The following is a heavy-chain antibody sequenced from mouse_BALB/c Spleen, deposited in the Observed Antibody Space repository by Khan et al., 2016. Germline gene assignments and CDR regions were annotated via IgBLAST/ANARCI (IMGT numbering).Heavy chain of an antibody. CDR2: IRYSGST. CDR3: TRSPTSTRYFDV. CDR1: GYSITSDYA. D-gene: IGHD1-2*01. J-gene: IGHJ1*01. Sequence: EVELVESGPGLVKPSQSLSLTCTVTGYSITSDYAWNWIRQFPGNKLEWMGYIRYSGSTTYNPSLKSRISITRDTSKNQFFLQLYSGTTEDTATYYCTRSPTSTRYFDVWGAGTTVTVSS. V-gene: IGHV3-2*02.